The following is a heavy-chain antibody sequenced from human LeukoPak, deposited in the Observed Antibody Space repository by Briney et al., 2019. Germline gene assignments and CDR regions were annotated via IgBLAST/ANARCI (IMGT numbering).Heavy chain of an antibody. J-gene: IGHJ4*02. CDR2: ISGSGGST. Sequence: GGSLRPSCAASGFTFSSYAMSWVRQAPGKGLEWVSAISGSGGSTYYADSVKGRFTISRDNSKNTLYLQMNSLRAEDTAVYYCASQLLWFGEFRVWGQGTLVTVSS. V-gene: IGHV3-23*01. D-gene: IGHD3-10*01. CDR3: ASQLLWFGEFRV. CDR1: GFTFSSYA.